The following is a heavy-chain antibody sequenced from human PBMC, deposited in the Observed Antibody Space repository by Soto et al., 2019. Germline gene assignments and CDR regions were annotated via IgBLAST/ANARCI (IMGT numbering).Heavy chain of an antibody. CDR2: SYFTGAT. V-gene: IGHV4-59*01. Sequence: ETLSLTCTVPVGCMTGYYWSWIRQSPGKGLEWIGCSYFTGATNYNPSLKSRVTISVDTSRNQFSLTLTSATAADTAVYYCARERTPRTGFDYWGQGALVTVSS. D-gene: IGHD7-27*01. J-gene: IGHJ4*02. CDR3: ARERTPRTGFDY. CDR1: VGCMTGYY.